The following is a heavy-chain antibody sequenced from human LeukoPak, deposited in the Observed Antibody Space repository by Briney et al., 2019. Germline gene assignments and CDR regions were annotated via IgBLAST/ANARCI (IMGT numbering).Heavy chain of an antibody. J-gene: IGHJ4*02. CDR1: GGTFSSYA. V-gene: IGHV1-69*13. CDR3: ARTPSSSWYGPNYYFDY. D-gene: IGHD6-13*01. CDR2: IIPIFGTA. Sequence: ASVKVSCKASGGTFSSYAISWVRQAPGQGLEWMGGIIPIFGTANYAQKFQGRVTITADESTSTAYMELSSLRSEDTAVYYCARTPSSSWYGPNYYFDYWGQGTLVTVSS.